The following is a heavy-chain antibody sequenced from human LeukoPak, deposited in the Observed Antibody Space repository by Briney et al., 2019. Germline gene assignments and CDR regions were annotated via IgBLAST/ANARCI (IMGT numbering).Heavy chain of an antibody. Sequence: GGSLGLSCAASGFTFSNAWMSWVRQAPGKGLEGVVRIKSKTDGETTDYAPPVKGRLTISRDDSKNTLYLQMSSLKTEDTAVYYCTTDRRELRPAYYYYGMDVWGQRTTVTV. V-gene: IGHV3-15*01. CDR3: TTDRRELRPAYYYYGMDV. CDR2: IKSKTDGETT. D-gene: IGHD1-26*01. J-gene: IGHJ6*02. CDR1: GFTFSNAW.